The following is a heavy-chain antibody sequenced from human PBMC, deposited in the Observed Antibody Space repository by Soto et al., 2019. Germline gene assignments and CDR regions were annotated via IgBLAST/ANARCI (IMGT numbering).Heavy chain of an antibody. V-gene: IGHV2-5*02. CDR3: AHENQYDSPDAFDI. CDR1: GFSLSTSGVG. J-gene: IGHJ3*02. D-gene: IGHD3-3*01. Sequence: QITLKESGPTLVNPTQTLTLTCTFSGFSLSTSGVGVGWIRQPPGKALEWLALIYWDDDKRYSPSLKTRLTITKDTSKNQVVLTMTHMDPVDTATYYCAHENQYDSPDAFDIWGQGTMVTVSS. CDR2: IYWDDDK.